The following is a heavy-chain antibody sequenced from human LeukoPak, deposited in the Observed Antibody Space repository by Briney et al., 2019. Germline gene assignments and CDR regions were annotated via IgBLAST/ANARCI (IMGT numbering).Heavy chain of an antibody. D-gene: IGHD3-22*01. J-gene: IGHJ5*02. CDR2: INWNGAWT. V-gene: IGHV3-20*04. CDR3: AGYYYDSSRGFDL. Sequence: PGGSLRLSCAASGFKFDDYGMSWFRQAPGKGLEWVCDINWNGAWTGYADSVKGRFTISRDNAKNSLYLQMSSLRAEDTALYYCAGYYYDSSRGFDLWGQGTLVTVSA. CDR1: GFKFDDYG.